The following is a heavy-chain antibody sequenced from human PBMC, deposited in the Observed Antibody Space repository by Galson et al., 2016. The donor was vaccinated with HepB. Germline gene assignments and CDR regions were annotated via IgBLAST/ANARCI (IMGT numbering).Heavy chain of an antibody. D-gene: IGHD1-26*01. J-gene: IGHJ6*02. V-gene: IGHV4-4*02. CDR1: GDSISTSNW. CDR3: ARPTRSGGSNRDYYGMDV. Sequence: SETLSLTCAVSGDSISTSNWWTWVRQTPGKRLEWIGEIYHSGSANYNPSLKSRVSMSVDKSKNQFSLRLTSVTAADTAVYYCARPTRSGGSNRDYYGMDVWGQGTTIIVSS. CDR2: IYHSGSA.